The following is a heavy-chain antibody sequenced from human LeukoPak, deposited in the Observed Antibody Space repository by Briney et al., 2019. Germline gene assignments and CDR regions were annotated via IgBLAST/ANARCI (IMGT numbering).Heavy chain of an antibody. V-gene: IGHV5-51*01. CDR3: ARQKGYCSGGSCYYYYYGMDV. J-gene: IGHJ6*02. CDR2: IYPGDSDT. CDR1: GYSFTSYW. D-gene: IGHD2-15*01. Sequence: GLSLKISCRGSGYSFTSYWIGWVRQMPGKGLEWMGIIYPGDSDTRYSPSFQGQVTISADKSISTAYLQWSSLKASDTAMYYCARQKGYCSGGSCYYYYYGMDVWGQGTTVTVSS.